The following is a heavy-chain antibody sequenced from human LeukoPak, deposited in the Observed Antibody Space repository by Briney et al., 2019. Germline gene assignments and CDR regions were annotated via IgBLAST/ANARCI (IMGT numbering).Heavy chain of an antibody. CDR3: ARDLLRGYDFWSGGGFDY. CDR2: ISYDGSNK. D-gene: IGHD3-3*01. CDR1: GFTFSGSA. Sequence: GGSLRLSCAASGFTFSGSAMTWVRQTPGKGLEWVAVISYDGSNKYYADSVKGRFTISRDNSKNTLYLQMNSLRAEDTAVYYCARDLLRGYDFWSGGGFDYWGQGTLVTVSS. V-gene: IGHV3-30*04. J-gene: IGHJ4*02.